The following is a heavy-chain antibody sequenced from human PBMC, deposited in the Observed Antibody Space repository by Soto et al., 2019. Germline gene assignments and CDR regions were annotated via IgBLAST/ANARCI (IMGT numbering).Heavy chain of an antibody. Sequence: VQLVESGGGLVKPGGSLRLSCAASEITLSSYSMNWVRQAPGKGLEWVAVIRSSSTYTYYADSVKGRFTISRDNAKNSLYMQNNSLRAVGTAVYYIVRDPGDLWEPDPYFQTGGQGTLVTVSS. CDR1: EITLSSYS. V-gene: IGHV3-21*01. CDR2: IRSSSTYT. D-gene: IGHD1-26*01. CDR3: VRDPGDLWEPDPYFQT. J-gene: IGHJ1*01.